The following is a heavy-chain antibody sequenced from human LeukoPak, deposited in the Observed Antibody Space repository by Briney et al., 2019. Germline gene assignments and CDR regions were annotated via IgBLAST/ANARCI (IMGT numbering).Heavy chain of an antibody. Sequence: GGSLRLSCAASGFTFSGSAMHWVRQASGKGLEWVGRIRSKAHIYATAYAASVKGRFTISRDDSKSYLQMNSLKTEDTALYYCTTGYASDWYAWGQGTMVTVSS. CDR1: GFTFSGSA. CDR2: IRSKAHIYAT. CDR3: TTGYASDWYA. V-gene: IGHV3-73*01. J-gene: IGHJ3*01. D-gene: IGHD6-19*01.